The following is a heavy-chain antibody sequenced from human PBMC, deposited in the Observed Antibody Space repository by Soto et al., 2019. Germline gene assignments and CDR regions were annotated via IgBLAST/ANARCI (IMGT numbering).Heavy chain of an antibody. CDR3: ARFEGLNFWSGYYDYYYGMDV. CDR2: ISAYNGNT. Sequence: GASVKVSCKASGYTFTSYGISWVRQAPGQGLEWMGWISAYNGNTNYAQKLQGRVTMTTDTSTSTAYMELRSLRSDDTAVYYCARFEGLNFWSGYYDYYYGMDVWGQGTTVTVSS. V-gene: IGHV1-18*04. D-gene: IGHD3-3*01. J-gene: IGHJ6*02. CDR1: GYTFTSYG.